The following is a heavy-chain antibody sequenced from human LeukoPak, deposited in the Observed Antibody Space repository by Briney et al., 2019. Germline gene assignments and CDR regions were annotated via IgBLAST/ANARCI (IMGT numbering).Heavy chain of an antibody. CDR2: INHSGST. D-gene: IGHD2-2*02. CDR1: GGSFSGYY. J-gene: IGHJ4*01. Sequence: SETLSLTCAVYGGSFSGYYWSWIRQPPGKGLEWIGEINHSGSTNYNPSLKSRVTISVDTSKNQFSLKLSSVTAADTAVYYCARVHTPPSDYWGHGTLVTVSS. V-gene: IGHV4-34*01. CDR3: ARVHTPPSDY.